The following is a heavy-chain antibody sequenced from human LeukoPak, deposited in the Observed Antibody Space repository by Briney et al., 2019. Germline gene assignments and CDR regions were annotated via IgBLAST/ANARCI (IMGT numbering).Heavy chain of an antibody. CDR3: ARQQYYYDSSGYRAPGRWYFDL. D-gene: IGHD3-22*01. CDR2: IYYSGST. J-gene: IGHJ2*01. Sequence: SETLSLTCTVSGGSISSSSYYWGWIRQPPGKGLEWIGSIYYSGSTYDNPSLYSRVTISVDTSKNQFSLKLSSVTAADTAVYYCARQQYYYDSSGYRAPGRWYFDLWGRGTLVTVSS. V-gene: IGHV4-39*01. CDR1: GGSISSSSYY.